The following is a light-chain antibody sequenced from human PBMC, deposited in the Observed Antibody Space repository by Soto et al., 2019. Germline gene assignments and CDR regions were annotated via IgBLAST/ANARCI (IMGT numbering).Light chain of an antibody. CDR3: QSYDSSLSGSVV. J-gene: IGLJ2*01. V-gene: IGLV1-40*01. CDR1: SSNIGAGYD. CDR2: GNY. Sequence: QSVLTQPPSVSGAPGQRVTISCTGSSSNIGAGYDVHWYQQLPGTAPKLIISGNYNRPSGVPDRFSGSQSGTSASLAITGLQAEDEADYYCQSYDSSLSGSVVFGGGTKVTVL.